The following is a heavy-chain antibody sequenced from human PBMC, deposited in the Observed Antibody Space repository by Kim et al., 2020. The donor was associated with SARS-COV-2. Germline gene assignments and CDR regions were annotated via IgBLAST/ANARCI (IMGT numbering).Heavy chain of an antibody. V-gene: IGHV4-39*01. J-gene: IGHJ4*02. CDR3: ARLGSIYGGYVDY. Sequence: SETLSLTCTVSGGSISSSSYYWGWIRQPPGKGLEWIGSIYYSGSTYYNPSLKSRVTISVDTSKNQFSLKLSSVTAADTAVYYCARLGSIYGGYVDYWGQGTLVTVSS. CDR1: GGSISSSSYY. CDR2: IYYSGST. D-gene: IGHD3-22*01.